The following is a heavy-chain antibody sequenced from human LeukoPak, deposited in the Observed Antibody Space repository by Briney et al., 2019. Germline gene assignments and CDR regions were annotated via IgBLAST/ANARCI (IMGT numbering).Heavy chain of an antibody. CDR2: IKQDGSEK. Sequence: GGSLRLSCAASGFTFSNYWMSWVRQAPGKGLEWVANIKQDGSEKYYVDSVKGQFTISRDNAKNSLSLQMNCLRAEDTAVYYCARGGKLTMLRGVNDYWGQGTLVTVSS. J-gene: IGHJ4*02. CDR3: ARGGKLTMLRGVNDY. CDR1: GFTFSNYW. V-gene: IGHV3-7*01. D-gene: IGHD3-10*01.